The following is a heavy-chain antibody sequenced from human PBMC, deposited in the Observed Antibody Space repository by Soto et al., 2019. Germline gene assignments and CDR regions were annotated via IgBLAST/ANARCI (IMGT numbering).Heavy chain of an antibody. CDR2: IKQDGSEK. D-gene: IGHD2-2*01. J-gene: IGHJ4*02. CDR1: GFTFSSYW. V-gene: IGHV3-7*04. Sequence: VGSLRLSCAASGFTFSSYWMSWVRQAPGKGLEWVANIKQDGSEKYYVDSVKGRFTISRDNAKNSLYLQMNSLRAEDTAVYYCARGGYCSSTSCPRYGLDYWGQGTLVTVSS. CDR3: ARGGYCSSTSCPRYGLDY.